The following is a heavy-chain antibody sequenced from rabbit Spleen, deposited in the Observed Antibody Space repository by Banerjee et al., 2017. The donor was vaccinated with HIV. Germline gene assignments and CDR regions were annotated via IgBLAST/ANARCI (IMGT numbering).Heavy chain of an antibody. V-gene: IGHV1S45*01. Sequence: QQQLEESGGDLVKPEGSLTLTCTASGFSFSIYYYMCWVRQAPGKGLEWIACIAGDSSGFTYSATWAKGRFTISKTTSTTVTLQMTSLTVADTATYFCARDTGSSFSSYGMDLWGPGTLVTVS. J-gene: IGHJ6*01. CDR3: ARDTGSSFSSYGMDL. D-gene: IGHD8-1*01. CDR2: IAGDSSGFT. CDR1: GFSFSIYYY.